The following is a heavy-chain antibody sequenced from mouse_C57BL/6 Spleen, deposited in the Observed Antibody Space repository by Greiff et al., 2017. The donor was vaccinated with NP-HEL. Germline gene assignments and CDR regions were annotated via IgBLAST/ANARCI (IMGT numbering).Heavy chain of an antibody. Sequence: EVRLQQSGPELVKPGASVKISCKASGYTFTDYYMNWVKQSHGKSLEWIGDINPNNGGTSYNQKFKGKATLTVDKSSSTAYMELRSLTSEDSAVYYCARRGYDGYFYAMDYWGQGTSVTVSS. CDR2: INPNNGGT. CDR3: ARRGYDGYFYAMDY. CDR1: GYTFTDYY. J-gene: IGHJ4*01. V-gene: IGHV1-26*01. D-gene: IGHD2-3*01.